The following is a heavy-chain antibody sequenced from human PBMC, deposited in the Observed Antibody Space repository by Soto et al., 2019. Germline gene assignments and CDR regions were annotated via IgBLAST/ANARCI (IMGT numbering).Heavy chain of an antibody. CDR1: RGSVTNSSYY. CDR3: VSQRTTVPTQAYFDY. Sequence: SETLSLTCTVPRGSVTNSSYYWGWIRQSPGKGLEWIGSVYYRGRSYSKSSVKSRVTISVDTSKNRFSLSLNSVTASDTAVYFCVSQRTTVPTQAYFDYWGPGALVT. CDR2: VYYRGRS. D-gene: IGHD4-17*01. V-gene: IGHV4-39*01. J-gene: IGHJ4*02.